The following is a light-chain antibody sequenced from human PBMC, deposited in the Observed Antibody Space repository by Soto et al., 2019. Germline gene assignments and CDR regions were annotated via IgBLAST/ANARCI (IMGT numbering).Light chain of an antibody. Sequence: QPVLTQPPSASGTPGQRVTISCSGSNSNIGTNTVHWYQHLPGTAPKLLIYTDNQRPSGVPDRFSGSRSGTSASLAISGLQSEDEADYYCAAWDASLYGPVFGGGTKLTVL. CDR3: AAWDASLYGPV. J-gene: IGLJ3*02. CDR2: TDN. CDR1: NSNIGTNT. V-gene: IGLV1-44*01.